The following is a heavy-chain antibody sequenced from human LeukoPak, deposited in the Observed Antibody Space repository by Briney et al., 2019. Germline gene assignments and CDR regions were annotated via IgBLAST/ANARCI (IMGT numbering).Heavy chain of an antibody. CDR1: GFTFSSFA. Sequence: GGTLRLSCAASGFTFSSFAMSWIRQAPGKGLEWVSSVSTSGVGTYYADSVKGRFTISRDNSKNTLYLQMNSLRAEDTAVYYCAKSHGYSYGFDYWGQGTLVTVSS. V-gene: IGHV3-23*01. J-gene: IGHJ4*02. D-gene: IGHD5-18*01. CDR3: AKSHGYSYGFDY. CDR2: VSTSGVGT.